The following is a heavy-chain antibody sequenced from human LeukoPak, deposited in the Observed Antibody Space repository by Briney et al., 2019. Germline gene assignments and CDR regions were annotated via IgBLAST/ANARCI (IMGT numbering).Heavy chain of an antibody. J-gene: IGHJ4*02. CDR3: ARSDTHHIHSSSWHFDY. Sequence: PSETLSLTCSVSGGPIGTNFWSWIRQVPGNGLEWIGYRSYSGSTNYNPSLKSRVSISIDTSKNQFSLELNSVTAADTAVYYCARSDTHHIHSSSWHFDYWGQGTLVTVSS. V-gene: IGHV4-59*01. D-gene: IGHD6-13*01. CDR1: GGPIGTNF. CDR2: RSYSGST.